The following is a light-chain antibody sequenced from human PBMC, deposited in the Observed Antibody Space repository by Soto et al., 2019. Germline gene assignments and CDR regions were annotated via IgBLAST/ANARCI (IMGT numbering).Light chain of an antibody. CDR2: GAS. CDR1: QTVSSSY. Sequence: EIVLTQSPGTLSLSPGERATLSCRASQTVSSSYLAWYQQKPGQAPRLLIYGASSRATGIPDRFSGSGSGTDFTLTISRLEPEAFAVYYCQQYGSYRYTFGQGTKLEIK. CDR3: QQYGSYRYT. V-gene: IGKV3-20*01. J-gene: IGKJ2*01.